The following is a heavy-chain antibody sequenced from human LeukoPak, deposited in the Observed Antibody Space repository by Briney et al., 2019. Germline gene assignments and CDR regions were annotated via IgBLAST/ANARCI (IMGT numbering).Heavy chain of an antibody. J-gene: IGHJ4*02. D-gene: IGHD3-10*01. CDR2: IFHSANT. CDR3: ARTYYYGSGRYFDY. Sequence: SETLSLTCTVSGYSISSGYYWGWIRQPPGKGLEWIGSIFHSANTYYNPSLKSRVTISVDTSKNQFSLKLSSVTAADTAIYYCARTYYYGSGRYFDYWGQGTLVTVSS. V-gene: IGHV4-38-2*02. CDR1: GYSISSGYY.